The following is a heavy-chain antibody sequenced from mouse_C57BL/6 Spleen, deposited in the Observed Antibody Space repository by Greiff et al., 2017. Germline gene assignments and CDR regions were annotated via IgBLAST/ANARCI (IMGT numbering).Heavy chain of an antibody. D-gene: IGHD6-1*01. CDR2: ISYDGSN. J-gene: IGHJ4*01. CDR3: SSVEPDYYAMDY. Sequence: ESGPGLVKPSQSLSLTCPVTGYSITSGYYWNWIRQFPGNKLEWMGYISYDGSNNYNPYLKNRISITRDTSKNQFFLKVNSVTTEDTATYYCSSVEPDYYAMDYWGQGTSVTVSS. V-gene: IGHV3-6*01. CDR1: GYSITSGYY.